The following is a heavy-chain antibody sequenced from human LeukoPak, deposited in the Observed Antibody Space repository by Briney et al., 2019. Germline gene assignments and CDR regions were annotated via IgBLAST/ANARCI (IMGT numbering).Heavy chain of an antibody. CDR3: AKVTRVAVAGYFDY. D-gene: IGHD6-19*01. Sequence: GGSLRLSCAASGFTFSSYSMNWVRQAPGKGLEWVPSISSSSSYIYYADSVKGRFTISRDNSKDTLYLQMNSLRAEDTAVYYCAKVTRVAVAGYFDYWGQGTLVTVSS. CDR2: ISSSSSYI. CDR1: GFTFSSYS. V-gene: IGHV3-21*04. J-gene: IGHJ4*02.